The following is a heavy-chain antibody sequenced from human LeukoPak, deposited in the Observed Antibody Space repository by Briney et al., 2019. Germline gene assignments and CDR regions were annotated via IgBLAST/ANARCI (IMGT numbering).Heavy chain of an antibody. V-gene: IGHV3-43D*03. CDR2: ISWDGGST. D-gene: IGHD1-1*01. CDR1: GFTFDDYA. J-gene: IGHJ3*02. Sequence: GGSLRLSCAASGFTFDDYAMHWVRQAPGKGLEWVSPISWDGGSTYYADSVKGRFTISRDNAKNSLYLQMNSLRAEDTAVYYCAKEYNWNGEGAFDIWGQGTMVTVSS. CDR3: AKEYNWNGEGAFDI.